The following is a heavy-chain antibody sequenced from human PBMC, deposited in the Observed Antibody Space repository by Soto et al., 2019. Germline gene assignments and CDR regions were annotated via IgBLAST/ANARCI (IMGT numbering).Heavy chain of an antibody. Sequence: EVQLVESGGGLVKPGGSLRLSCAASGFTFSSYSMNWVRQAPGKGLEWVSSISSSSSYIYYADSVKGRFTISRDNAKNSLYLQMTSLRAEDTAVYYCAPSPATKWGDFWGQGTLVTVSS. J-gene: IGHJ4*02. CDR3: APSPATKWGDF. CDR1: GFTFSSYS. D-gene: IGHD3-16*01. V-gene: IGHV3-21*01. CDR2: ISSSSSYI.